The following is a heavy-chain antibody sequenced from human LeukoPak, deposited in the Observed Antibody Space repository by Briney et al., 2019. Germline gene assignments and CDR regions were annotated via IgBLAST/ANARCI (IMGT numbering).Heavy chain of an antibody. CDR1: GFTFTTYW. V-gene: IGHV3-7*01. CDR2: IKQDGTEK. CDR3: VKVAKYYYGSETYYFFEH. J-gene: IGHJ4*02. D-gene: IGHD3-10*01. Sequence: GESLRLSCAASGFTFTTYWISWVRQLPGKGLEWVANIKQDGTEKYYVDSVKGRFTISRDNAKNSLDLQMNSLRVEDTGIYYCVKVAKYYYGSETYYFFEHWGQGTPVTASS.